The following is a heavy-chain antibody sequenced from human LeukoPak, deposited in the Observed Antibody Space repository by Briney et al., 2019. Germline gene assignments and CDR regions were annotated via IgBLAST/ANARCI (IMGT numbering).Heavy chain of an antibody. D-gene: IGHD5-18*01. Sequence: PGGSMRLSCAASGFTVDDYAMHWVRQAPGKGLEWVSGIRWNSGSIGYADSVKGRFTISRDNAKNSLYLQMNSLRAEDMALYYCAKDGRRGYSYGRGFDYWGQGTLVTVSS. V-gene: IGHV3-9*03. CDR3: AKDGRRGYSYGRGFDY. CDR2: IRWNSGSI. CDR1: GFTVDDYA. J-gene: IGHJ4*02.